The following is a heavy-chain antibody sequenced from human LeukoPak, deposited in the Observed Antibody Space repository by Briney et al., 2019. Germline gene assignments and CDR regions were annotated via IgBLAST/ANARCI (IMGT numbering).Heavy chain of an antibody. CDR2: ISSSSSYI. Sequence: GGSLRLSCAASGFTFSSYSMNWVRQAPGKGLEWVSSISSSSSYIYYADSVKGRFTISRDNAKNSLYLQMNSLRAEDTAVYYCARSGSRTDAFDIWGQGTMVTVSS. CDR1: GFTFSSYS. J-gene: IGHJ3*02. D-gene: IGHD3-22*01. CDR3: ARSGSRTDAFDI. V-gene: IGHV3-21*01.